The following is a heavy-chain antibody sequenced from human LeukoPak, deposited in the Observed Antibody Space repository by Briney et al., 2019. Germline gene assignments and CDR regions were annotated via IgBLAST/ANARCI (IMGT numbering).Heavy chain of an antibody. CDR2: IYYSGST. V-gene: IGHV4-59*01. Sequence: SETLSLTCTVSGGSINSYYWSWIRQPPGKGLEWIGYIYYSGSTNYNPSLKSRVTISVDTSKNQFSLKLSSVTAADTAVYYCARAYSYGYSAFDYWGQGTLVTVSS. CDR3: ARAYSYGYSAFDY. J-gene: IGHJ4*02. CDR1: GGSINSYY. D-gene: IGHD5-18*01.